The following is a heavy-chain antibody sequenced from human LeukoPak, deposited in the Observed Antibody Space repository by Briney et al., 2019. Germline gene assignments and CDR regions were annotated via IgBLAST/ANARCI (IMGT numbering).Heavy chain of an antibody. D-gene: IGHD1-26*01. J-gene: IGHJ4*02. CDR2: ISVYNGDT. CDR3: ARSAADYSGSYRADY. CDR1: GYSFTSYG. Sequence: ASVKVSCKASGYSFTSYGITWVRQAPGQGLEWMGWISVYNGDTNSAQKLQGRVTMTTDTSTNTAYMELRSLRSDDTAVYYCARSAADYSGSYRADYWGQGTLVTVSS. V-gene: IGHV1-18*01.